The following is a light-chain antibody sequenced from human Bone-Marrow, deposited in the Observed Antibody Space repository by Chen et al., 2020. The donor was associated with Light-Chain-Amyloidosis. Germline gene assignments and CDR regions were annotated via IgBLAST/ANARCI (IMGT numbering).Light chain of an antibody. CDR1: QDISTS. V-gene: IGKV1-27*01. J-gene: IGKJ4*01. CDR3: QNYNSAPLA. Sequence: DIHMTQSPSSLSASVGDVVTISCRAIQDISTSLAWYQQKPGQVPELLIYGASILQSGVPSRFSGSGSGTDFTLTISSLQPEDVATYSCQNYNSAPLAFGGGTKVEIK. CDR2: GAS.